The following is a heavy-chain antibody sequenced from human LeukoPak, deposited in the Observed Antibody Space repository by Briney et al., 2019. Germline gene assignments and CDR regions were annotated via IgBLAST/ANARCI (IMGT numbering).Heavy chain of an antibody. CDR3: ARDLETRYFDWLLSSTDAFDI. CDR1: GGSISSSSDY. D-gene: IGHD3-9*01. Sequence: NPSETLSLTCTVSGGSISSSSDYWGWVRQPPRKGLEWIGSMYYSGSTYYNPSLKSRVTISVDTSKNQFSLKLSSVTAADTAVYYCARDLETRYFDWLLSSTDAFDIWGQGTMVTVSS. V-gene: IGHV4-39*02. J-gene: IGHJ3*02. CDR2: MYYSGST.